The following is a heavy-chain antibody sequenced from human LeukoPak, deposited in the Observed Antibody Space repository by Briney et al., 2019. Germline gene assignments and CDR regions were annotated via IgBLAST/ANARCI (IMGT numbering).Heavy chain of an antibody. CDR1: GFTFSSYW. CDR3: AGHHQAYSRTY. V-gene: IGHV3-74*01. CDR2: ISTDGSST. D-gene: IGHD6-13*01. J-gene: IGHJ4*02. Sequence: GGSLGLSCAASGFTFSSYWMHWVRQAPGKGLVWVSRISTDGSSTTYADSVKGRFTISRDNARDTLYLQMNSLRAEDTAVYYCAGHHQAYSRTYWGQGTLVTVSS.